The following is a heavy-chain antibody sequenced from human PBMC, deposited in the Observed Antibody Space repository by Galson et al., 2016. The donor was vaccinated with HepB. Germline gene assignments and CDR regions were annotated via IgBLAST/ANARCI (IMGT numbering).Heavy chain of an antibody. Sequence: SLRLSCAASGFRFSTYAMNRVRQAPGKALEWLSAINSGGDSAYYADSVKGRFTLYRDNSKNTLILQSNSLRGEDTAVYFCSRSTGYSHSGGCNDRVPVDSWGQGTLVTVSS. V-gene: IGHV3-23*01. D-gene: IGHD2-15*01. CDR1: GFRFSTYA. CDR2: INSGGDSA. CDR3: SRSTGYSHSGGCNDRVPVDS. J-gene: IGHJ4*02.